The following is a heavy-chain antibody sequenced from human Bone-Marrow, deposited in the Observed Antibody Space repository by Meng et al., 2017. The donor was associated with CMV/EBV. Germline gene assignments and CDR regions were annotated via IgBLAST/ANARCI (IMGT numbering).Heavy chain of an antibody. Sequence: GECPRLSCEASAFMCRGYAAHWVRQAPGKGLEWVSSISSSSTIYYADSVKGRFTISRDNAKNSLYLKMNSLRAEDTAVYYCARDDYGSPPYYYGMDVWGQGTTVTVSS. CDR1: AFMCRGYA. CDR3: ARDDYGSPPYYYGMDV. D-gene: IGHD4/OR15-4a*01. V-gene: IGHV3-69-1*01. CDR2: ISSSSTI. J-gene: IGHJ6*02.